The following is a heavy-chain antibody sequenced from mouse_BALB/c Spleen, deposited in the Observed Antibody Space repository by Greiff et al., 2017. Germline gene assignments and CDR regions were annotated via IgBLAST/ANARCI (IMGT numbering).Heavy chain of an antibody. CDR3: ARGYYYGSSYVNWYFDV. CDR1: GYSFTGYN. CDR2: IDPYYGGT. D-gene: IGHD1-1*01. J-gene: IGHJ1*01. V-gene: IGHV1-39*01. Sequence: EVQLQESGPELEKPGASVKISCKASGYSFTGYNMNWVKQSNGKSLEWIGNIDPYYGGTSYNQKFKGKATLTVDKSSSTAYMQLKSLTSEDSAVYYCARGYYYGSSYVNWYFDVWGAGTTVTVSS.